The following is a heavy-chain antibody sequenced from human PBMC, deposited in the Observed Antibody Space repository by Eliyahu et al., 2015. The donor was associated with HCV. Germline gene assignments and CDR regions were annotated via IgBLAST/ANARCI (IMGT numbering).Heavy chain of an antibody. V-gene: IGHV4-59*01. Sequence: QVQLQESGPGLVKPSETLSLTCXVPVGSISSYYWXWIRXPPGKGLEWIGXIXYSGSTNYNPSLKSRVTISVDTSKNQFSLKLSSVTAADTAVYYCARSGYYDFWITDYWGQGTLVTVSS. CDR1: VGSISSYY. CDR2: IXYSGST. CDR3: ARSGYYDFWITDY. J-gene: IGHJ4*02. D-gene: IGHD3-3*01.